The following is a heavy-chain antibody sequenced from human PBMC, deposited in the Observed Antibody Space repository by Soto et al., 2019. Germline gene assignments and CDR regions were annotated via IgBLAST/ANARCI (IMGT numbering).Heavy chain of an antibody. Sequence: QLQLQESGPGLVKPSETLSLTCTVSGGSISSSSYYWGWIRQPPGKGLEWIGSIYYSGSTYYNPSLKSRVTISVDTSKNQFSLKLSSVTAADTAVYDCARRSKYGDRDYWGQGTLVTVSS. CDR3: ARRSKYGDRDY. J-gene: IGHJ4*02. D-gene: IGHD2-21*02. CDR2: IYYSGST. CDR1: GGSISSSSYY. V-gene: IGHV4-39*01.